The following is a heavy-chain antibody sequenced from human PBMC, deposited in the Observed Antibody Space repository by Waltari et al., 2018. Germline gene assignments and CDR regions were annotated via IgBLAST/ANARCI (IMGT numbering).Heavy chain of an antibody. CDR1: GGRFNYDI. V-gene: IGHV1-69*08. CDR2: AVPSLGKT. Sequence: QVQLVQSGAEMKKPGSSVRISCTGSGGRFNYDILSWVRQAPGQGLEWMGRAVPSLGKTKSAPKFQGRLTMTADKSTPTGYMELARLTAEDTAIYYCVRDEGQSEVFDTWGQGTLVTVSS. J-gene: IGHJ5*02. D-gene: IGHD3-22*01. CDR3: VRDEGQSEVFDT.